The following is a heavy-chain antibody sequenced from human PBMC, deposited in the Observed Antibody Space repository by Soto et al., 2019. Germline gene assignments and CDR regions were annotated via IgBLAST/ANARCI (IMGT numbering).Heavy chain of an antibody. CDR1: GGTFSSYA. V-gene: IGHV1-69*13. Sequence: SVKVSCKASGGTFSSYAISWVRQAPGQGLEWMGGIIPIFGTANYAQKFQGRVTITADESTSTAYMELSSPRSEDTAVYYCARGLNYDILTGLDSYYYYYGMDVWGQGTTVTVSS. D-gene: IGHD3-9*01. CDR2: IIPIFGTA. CDR3: ARGLNYDILTGLDSYYYYYGMDV. J-gene: IGHJ6*02.